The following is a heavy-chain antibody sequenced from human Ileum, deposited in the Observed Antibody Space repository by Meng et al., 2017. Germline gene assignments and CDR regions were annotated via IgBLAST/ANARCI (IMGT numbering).Heavy chain of an antibody. D-gene: IGHD3-22*01. V-gene: IGHV4-4*02. CDR1: GTW. CDR2: IFQSGRT. Sequence: QLQLQGAGQRLVRPSGTLFLTCAVSGTWWSWVRQPPGKGLEWIGEIFQSGRTNYNPSLKSRVTISINKSKSQISLQLSAVTAADTAVYSCATSNDRDVYYLGYWGQGTLVTVSS. CDR3: ATSNDRDVYYLGY. J-gene: IGHJ4*02.